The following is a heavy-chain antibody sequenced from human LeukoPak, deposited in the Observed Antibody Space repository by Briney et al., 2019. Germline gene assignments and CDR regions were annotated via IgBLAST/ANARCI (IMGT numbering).Heavy chain of an antibody. Sequence: SGGSLRLSCAASGFTFSIFAMSWVRQPPGKGLEWIGEINHSGSTNYNPSLKSRVTISVDTSKNQFSLKLSSVTAADTAVYYCARGSRSGWYTWGQGTLVTVSS. J-gene: IGHJ5*02. CDR1: GFTFSIFA. CDR3: ARGSRSGWYT. D-gene: IGHD6-19*01. V-gene: IGHV4-34*01. CDR2: INHSGST.